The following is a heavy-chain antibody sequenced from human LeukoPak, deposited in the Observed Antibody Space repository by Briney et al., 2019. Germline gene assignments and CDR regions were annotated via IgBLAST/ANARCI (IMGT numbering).Heavy chain of an antibody. J-gene: IGHJ4*02. V-gene: IGHV4-59*08. CDR3: ARADYYDSTIDY. D-gene: IGHD3-22*01. CDR1: GGSISSYY. CDR2: IYYSGST. Sequence: TSETLSLTCTVSGGSISSYYWSWIRQPPGKGLEWIGYIYYSGSTNYNPSLKSRVTISVGTSKNQFSLKLSSVTAADTAVYYCARADYYDSTIDYWGQGTLVTVSS.